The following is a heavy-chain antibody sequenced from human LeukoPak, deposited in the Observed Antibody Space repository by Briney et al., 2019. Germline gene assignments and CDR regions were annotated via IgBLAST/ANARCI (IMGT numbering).Heavy chain of an antibody. V-gene: IGHV3-30-3*01. Sequence: GGSLRLSCAASGFTFSSYAMTWVRQAPGKGLEWVAVISYDGSNKYYADSVKGRFTISRGNSKNTLYLQMNSLRAEDTAVYYCAREQYSSGWYVDGMDVWGQGTTVTVSS. D-gene: IGHD6-19*01. CDR3: AREQYSSGWYVDGMDV. CDR1: GFTFSSYA. J-gene: IGHJ6*02. CDR2: ISYDGSNK.